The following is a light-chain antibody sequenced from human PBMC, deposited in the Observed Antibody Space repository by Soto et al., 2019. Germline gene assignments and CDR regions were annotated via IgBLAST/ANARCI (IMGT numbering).Light chain of an antibody. CDR2: DAS. J-gene: IGKJ3*01. V-gene: IGKV3-11*01. CDR3: MQRSNWPFT. CDR1: QSVNTY. Sequence: EIVLTQSPATLSLSPGERATLSCRASQSVNTYLAWYQQKPGQTPRLLLYDASNRAPAIPARFSGFGSGTDFTLTISSLEPEDFAVYYCMQRSNWPFTFDPGTKVD.